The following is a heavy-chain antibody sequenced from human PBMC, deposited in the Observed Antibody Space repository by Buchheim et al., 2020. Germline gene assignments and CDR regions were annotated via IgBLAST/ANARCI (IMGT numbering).Heavy chain of an antibody. CDR3: GCGYFFDY. CDR1: GFTFSRYS. CDR2: ISSSSNTI. D-gene: IGHD5-12*01. V-gene: IGHV3-48*04. Sequence: EVQLVESGGGLVQPGGSLRLSCAASGFTFSRYSMNWVRQAPGKGLEWLSYISSSSNTIYYVDSVRGRFTISRDNAKNSLYLQMDSLRAEDTAVYYCGCGYFFDYWGQGT. J-gene: IGHJ4*02.